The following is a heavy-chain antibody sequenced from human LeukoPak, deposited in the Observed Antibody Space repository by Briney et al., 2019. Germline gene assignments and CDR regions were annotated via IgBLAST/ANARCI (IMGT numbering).Heavy chain of an antibody. CDR2: INHSGST. Sequence: PSETLSLTCAVYGGSFSGYYWSWIRQPPGKGLEWIGEINHSGSTNYNPSLKSRVTISVDTSKNQFSLKLSSVTAADTAVYYCARYSSGWYGGFDYWGQGTLVTVSS. CDR3: ARYSSGWYGGFDY. J-gene: IGHJ4*02. CDR1: GGSFSGYY. D-gene: IGHD6-19*01. V-gene: IGHV4-34*01.